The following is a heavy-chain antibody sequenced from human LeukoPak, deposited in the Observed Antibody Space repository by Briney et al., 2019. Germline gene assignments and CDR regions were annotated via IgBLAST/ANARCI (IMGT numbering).Heavy chain of an antibody. CDR1: GGSISSSSYY. D-gene: IGHD4-23*01. CDR2: IYYSGST. J-gene: IGHJ4*02. Sequence: SETLSLTCTVSGGSISSSSYYWGWIRQPPGKGLEWIGSIYYSGSTYYNPSLKSRVTISVDTSKDQFSLKLSSVTAADTAVYYCARLDMTTVEGWGQGTLVTVSS. CDR3: ARLDMTTVEG. V-gene: IGHV4-39*07.